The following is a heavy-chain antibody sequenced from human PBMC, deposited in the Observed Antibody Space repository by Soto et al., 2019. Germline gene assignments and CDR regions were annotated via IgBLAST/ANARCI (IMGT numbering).Heavy chain of an antibody. Sequence: SGPTLVQPTQTLTLTCTFSGFSLSTSGVGVGWIRQPPGKALEWLALIYWNDDKRYSPSLKSRLTITKDTSKNQVVLTMTNMDPVDTATYYCAHPFMSLTTYSSSCFDYWGQGTLVTVSS. V-gene: IGHV2-5*01. CDR1: GFSLSTSGVG. D-gene: IGHD6-13*01. CDR2: IYWNDDK. CDR3: AHPFMSLTTYSSSCFDY. J-gene: IGHJ4*02.